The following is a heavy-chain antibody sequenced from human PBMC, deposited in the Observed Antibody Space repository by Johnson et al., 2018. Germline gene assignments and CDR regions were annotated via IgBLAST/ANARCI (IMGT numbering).Heavy chain of an antibody. V-gene: IGHV5-51*03. CDR2: IYPGDSAT. D-gene: IGHD3-9*01. CDR1: GYSFTSYW. CDR3: ARPGYDILTGYHYGYYGMDV. Sequence: VQLVESGAEVKKPGESLKISCKGSGYSFTSYWIGWVRQMPGKGLEWMGIIYPGDSATRYSPSFQGQVTLAADKSISTAYLQWSSLKASDTAMYYGARPGYDILTGYHYGYYGMDVWGQGTTVTVSS. J-gene: IGHJ6*02.